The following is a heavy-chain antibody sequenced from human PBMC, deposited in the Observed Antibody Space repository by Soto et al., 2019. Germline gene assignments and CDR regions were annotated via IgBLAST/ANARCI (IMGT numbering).Heavy chain of an antibody. J-gene: IGHJ5*02. CDR3: VRGGGGGLFDP. CDR2: ISPGSRYP. D-gene: IGHD2-15*01. Sequence: GSLRIDCAGSVFTFGDSYMSWIRQAPGKGLEWLSYISPGSRYPAYADSVKGRFTISRDNAKRSLYLQMMSLTAEDTAIYYCVRGGGGGLFDPWGQGTMVTVSS. V-gene: IGHV3-11*06. CDR1: VFTFGDSY.